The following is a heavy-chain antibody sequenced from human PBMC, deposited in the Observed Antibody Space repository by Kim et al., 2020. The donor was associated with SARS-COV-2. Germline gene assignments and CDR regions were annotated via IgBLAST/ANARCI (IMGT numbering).Heavy chain of an antibody. V-gene: IGHV1-24*01. J-gene: IGHJ5*02. CDR3: ATERKQYYDFWSGYYWFDP. CDR1: GYTLTELS. CDR2: FDPEDGET. Sequence: ASVKVSCKVSGYTLTELSMHWVRQAPGKGLEWMGGFDPEDGETIYAQKFQGRVTMTEDTSTDTAYMELSSLRSEDTAVYYCATERKQYYDFWSGYYWFDPWGQGTLVTVSS. D-gene: IGHD3-3*01.